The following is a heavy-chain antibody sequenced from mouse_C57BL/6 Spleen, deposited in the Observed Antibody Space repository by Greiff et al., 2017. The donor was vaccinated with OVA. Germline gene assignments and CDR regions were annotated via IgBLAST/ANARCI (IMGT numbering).Heavy chain of an antibody. V-gene: IGHV1-80*01. CDR1: GYAFSSYW. CDR3: ARSAFYYYGSSPYYYAMDY. D-gene: IGHD1-1*01. J-gene: IGHJ4*01. CDR2: IYPGDGDT. Sequence: QVQLQQSGAELVKPGASVKISCKASGYAFSSYWMNWVKQRPGKGLEWIGQIYPGDGDTNYNGKFKGKATLTADKSSSTAYMQLSSLTSEDSAVYFCARSAFYYYGSSPYYYAMDYWGQGTSVTVSS.